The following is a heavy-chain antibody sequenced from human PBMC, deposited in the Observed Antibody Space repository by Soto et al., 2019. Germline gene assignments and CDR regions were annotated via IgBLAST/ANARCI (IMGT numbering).Heavy chain of an antibody. Sequence: QVQLVEAGGGVVQPGRSLRLSCAASGFTFISYAMHWVRQAPGKGLEWVAVISYDGSNKYYADSVKGRFTISRDNTKNTLYLQMNSLRAEDTAVYYCARDGPSFGNIVLRVYAIHGNFDYWGQGTLVTDS. CDR3: ARDGPSFGNIVLRVYAIHGNFDY. J-gene: IGHJ4*02. V-gene: IGHV3-30-3*01. D-gene: IGHD2-8*01. CDR1: GFTFISYA. CDR2: ISYDGSNK.